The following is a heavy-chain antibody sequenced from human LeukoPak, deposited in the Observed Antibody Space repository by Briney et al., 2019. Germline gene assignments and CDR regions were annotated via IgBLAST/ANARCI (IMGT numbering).Heavy chain of an antibody. Sequence: GESLKISCKGSGYSFTSYWIGWVRQLPGKGLEWMGIIYPGDSDTRYSPSFQGQVTISADKSISTAYLQWSSLKASDTAMYYCARLNDYGDYAGWYFDLWGRGTLVTVSS. CDR3: ARLNDYGDYAGWYFDL. CDR2: IYPGDSDT. CDR1: GYSFTSYW. V-gene: IGHV5-51*01. D-gene: IGHD4-17*01. J-gene: IGHJ2*01.